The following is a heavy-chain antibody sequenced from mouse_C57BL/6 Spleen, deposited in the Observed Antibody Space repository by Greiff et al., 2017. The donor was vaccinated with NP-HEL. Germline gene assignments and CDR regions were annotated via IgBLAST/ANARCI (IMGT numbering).Heavy chain of an antibody. V-gene: IGHV14-4*01. Sequence: EVQLQQSGAELVRPGASVQLSCTASGFNIKDDYMHWVKQRPEQGLEWIGWIDPENGDTEYASKFQGKATITADTSSNTAYLQLSSLTSEDTAVYYCTTKGDAMDYWGQGTSVTVSS. CDR2: IDPENGDT. CDR3: TTKGDAMDY. D-gene: IGHD3-3*01. J-gene: IGHJ4*01. CDR1: GFNIKDDY.